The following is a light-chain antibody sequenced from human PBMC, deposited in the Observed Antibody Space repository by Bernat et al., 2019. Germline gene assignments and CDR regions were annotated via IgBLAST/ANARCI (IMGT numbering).Light chain of an antibody. J-gene: IGKJ4*01. CDR1: QSVSSSY. CDR2: DAS. V-gene: IGKV3D-20*02. Sequence: EIVLTQSPGTLSLSPGERATLSCRASQSVSSSYLAWYQQKPCQSPRLLIYDASKRATGIPARFSGSGSGTDFTLTIISLEPEDFAVYYCQQRSNWPLTFGGGTKVEIK. CDR3: QQRSNWPLT.